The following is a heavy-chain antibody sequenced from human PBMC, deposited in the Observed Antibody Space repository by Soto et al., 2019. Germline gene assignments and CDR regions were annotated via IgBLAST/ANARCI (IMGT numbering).Heavy chain of an antibody. V-gene: IGHV3-30*18. CDR3: AKDHSHYFDY. D-gene: IGHD5-18*01. CDR2: ISYDGSNK. CDR1: GFTFSSYG. J-gene: IGHJ4*02. Sequence: GGSLRLSCAASGFTFSSYGMHWVRQAPGKGLEWVAVISYDGSNKYYADSVKGRFTISRDNSKNTLYLQMNSLRAEDTAVYYCAKDHSHYFDYWGQGTLVTVSS.